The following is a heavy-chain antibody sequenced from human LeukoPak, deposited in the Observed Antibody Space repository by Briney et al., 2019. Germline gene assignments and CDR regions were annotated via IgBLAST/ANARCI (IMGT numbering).Heavy chain of an antibody. CDR2: INHSGST. Sequence: SETLSLTCAVYGGSFSGYYWSWIRQPPGKGLEWIGEINHSGSTNCNPSLKSRVTISVDTSKNQFSLKLSSVTAADTAVYYCARVGYSSSWYDWFDPWGQGTLVTVSS. CDR1: GGSFSGYY. J-gene: IGHJ5*02. D-gene: IGHD6-13*01. V-gene: IGHV4-34*01. CDR3: ARVGYSSSWYDWFDP.